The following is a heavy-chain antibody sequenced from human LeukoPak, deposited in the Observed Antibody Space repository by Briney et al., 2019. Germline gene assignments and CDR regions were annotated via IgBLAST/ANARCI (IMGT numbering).Heavy chain of an antibody. D-gene: IGHD2-2*01. CDR1: GFTFSSYA. Sequence: GGSLRLSCAASGFTFSSYAMSWVRQAPGKGLEWASAISGSGGSTYYADSVKGRFTISRDNSKNTLYLQMNSLRAEDTAVYYCAKDRQYQLLSGWFDPWGQGTLVTVSS. CDR2: ISGSGGST. V-gene: IGHV3-23*01. J-gene: IGHJ5*02. CDR3: AKDRQYQLLSGWFDP.